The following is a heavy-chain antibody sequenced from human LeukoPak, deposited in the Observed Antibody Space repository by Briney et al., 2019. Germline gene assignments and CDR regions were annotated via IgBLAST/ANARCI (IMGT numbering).Heavy chain of an antibody. CDR2: INPNSGGT. V-gene: IGHV1-2*02. D-gene: IGHD6-13*01. CDR3: ARVIIAAGGDYYYMDV. J-gene: IGHJ6*03. Sequence: GASVKVSCKASGYTFTGYYMHWVRQAPGQGLEWMGWINPNSGGTNYAQKFQGRVTMTRDTSISTAYMELSRLRSDDTAVYYCARVIIAAGGDYYYMDVWGKGTTVTVSS. CDR1: GYTFTGYY.